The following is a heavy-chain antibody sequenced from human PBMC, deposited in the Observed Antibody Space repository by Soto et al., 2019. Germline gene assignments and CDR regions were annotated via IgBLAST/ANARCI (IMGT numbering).Heavy chain of an antibody. V-gene: IGHV5-51*01. J-gene: IGHJ5*02. D-gene: IGHD3-22*01. Sequence: XESLKLSCRTSGYKFTSSWIALVLQMPGKGLEWMGIIFPSDSDTRYSPSFQGQVTISADRSTSTVFLQWASLKASDTAVYFCARKDKSGYFNWFDPWGQRTLVTVSS. CDR2: IFPSDSDT. CDR1: GYKFTSSW. CDR3: ARKDKSGYFNWFDP.